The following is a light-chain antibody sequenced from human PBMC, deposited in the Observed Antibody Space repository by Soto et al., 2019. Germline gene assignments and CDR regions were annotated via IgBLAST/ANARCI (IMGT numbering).Light chain of an antibody. Sequence: DIQMTQSPSSLSASVGDRVTITCQASQNINNYLNWYQQKPGRAPKLLIYDASNLEAGVPSRFRGSGSGTDFTFTISRLQPEDIATYYCQQSYSTLYTFGQGTKLEIK. V-gene: IGKV1-33*01. CDR3: QQSYSTLYT. CDR1: QNINNY. J-gene: IGKJ2*01. CDR2: DAS.